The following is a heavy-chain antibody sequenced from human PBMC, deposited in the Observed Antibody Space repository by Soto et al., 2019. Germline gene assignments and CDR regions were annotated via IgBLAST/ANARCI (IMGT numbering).Heavy chain of an antibody. CDR2: ISANNGNT. J-gene: IGHJ4*02. D-gene: IGHD1-26*01. CDR1: GYTFTNYG. CDR3: ARDRGSYALDY. Sequence: QVQLVQSGAEVKKPGASVKVSCKASGYTFTNYGISWVRQAPGQGLEWMGWISANNGNTNYEQKLQGRVTMTTNPSTSTAYMELRSLGSQDTAVYYCARDRGSYALDYWGQGTLSTVAA. V-gene: IGHV1-18*01.